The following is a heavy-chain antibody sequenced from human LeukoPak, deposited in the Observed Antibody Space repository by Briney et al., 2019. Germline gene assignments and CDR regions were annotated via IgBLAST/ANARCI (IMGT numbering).Heavy chain of an antibody. D-gene: IGHD4-17*01. Sequence: VKPSETLSLTCTVSGGSVSSGSYFWSWIRQPPGKGLEWIGYVYYSGSTNYNPSLKSRVTISVDTSKNQFSLKLSSVTAADTAVYYCAREPHDYGAVPGIWGQGTMVTVSS. CDR3: AREPHDYGAVPGI. CDR1: GGSVSSGSYF. J-gene: IGHJ3*02. V-gene: IGHV4-61*01. CDR2: VYYSGST.